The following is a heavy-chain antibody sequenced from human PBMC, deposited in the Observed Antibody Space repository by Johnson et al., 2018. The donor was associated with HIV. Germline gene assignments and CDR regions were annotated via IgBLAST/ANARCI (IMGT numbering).Heavy chain of an antibody. J-gene: IGHJ3*02. D-gene: IGHD1-26*01. CDR1: GFTFSSYD. Sequence: VHLVESGGGLVQPGGSLRLSCAASGFTFSSYDMHWVRQATGKGLEWVSAIGTAGDTYYPGSVKGRFTISRDNSKNTLYLQMNSLKTEDTAVYYCTTDLVGIVGATQDAFDIWGQGTMVTVSS. CDR3: TTDLVGIVGATQDAFDI. V-gene: IGHV3-13*01. CDR2: IGTAGDT.